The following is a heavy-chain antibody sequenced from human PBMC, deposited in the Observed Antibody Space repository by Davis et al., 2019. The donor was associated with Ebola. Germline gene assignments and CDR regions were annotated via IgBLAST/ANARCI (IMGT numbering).Heavy chain of an antibody. V-gene: IGHV3-30*02. Sequence: GESLKISCAASGFTFSHYGMHWVRQAPGKGLEWVAFIRFDAINKYYVDSVKGRFTISRDNSKNTLYLQMNSLRAEDTAVYYCAKESSGYSSNCPDYWGQGTLVTVSS. CDR1: GFTFSHYG. D-gene: IGHD6-19*01. J-gene: IGHJ4*02. CDR2: IRFDAINK. CDR3: AKESSGYSSNCPDY.